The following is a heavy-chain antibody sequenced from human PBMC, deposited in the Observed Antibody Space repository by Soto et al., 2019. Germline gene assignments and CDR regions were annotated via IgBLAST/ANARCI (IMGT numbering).Heavy chain of an antibody. CDR3: ERDLGYYDSSGYFDY. J-gene: IGHJ4*02. D-gene: IGHD3-22*01. V-gene: IGHV3-11*01. CDR1: GFTFSDSY. Sequence: QVQLVESGGGLVKPGGSLRLSCAASGFTFSDSYMSWIRQAPGKGLEWVSYIRSSDIIIYYSDSVKGRFIISRDNAKNSLYLQRNSLRAEDTAVYYCERDLGYYDSSGYFDYWGQGTLVTVSS. CDR2: IRSSDIII.